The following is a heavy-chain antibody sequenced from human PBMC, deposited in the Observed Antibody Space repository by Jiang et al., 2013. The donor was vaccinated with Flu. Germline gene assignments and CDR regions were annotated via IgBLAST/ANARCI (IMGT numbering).Heavy chain of an antibody. V-gene: IGHV4-38-2*01. Sequence: TLSLTCSVSGESIRSSYYWGWIRQRPGKGLDWIGSISHSGNTYYNPSLWSRVTISVDTSKNQFSLKLSSVTAADTAVYYCARRGPGIGRGGMDVWGQGTTVTVSS. CDR3: ARRGPGIGRGGMDV. D-gene: IGHD1-1*01. CDR2: ISHSGNT. CDR1: GESIRSSYY. J-gene: IGHJ6*02.